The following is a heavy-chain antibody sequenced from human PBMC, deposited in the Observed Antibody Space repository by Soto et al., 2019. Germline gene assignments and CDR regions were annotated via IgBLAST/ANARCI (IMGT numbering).Heavy chain of an antibody. Sequence: SESLALTSTVSGGSIRDISCRCGWNRKPPGKGLEWIGSIYYSGSTYYNPSLNSRVTISVDTSKNQFSLKLSSVTAADTAVYYCARLRRLYYYDRRGYRYWGQGTLVTVSS. J-gene: IGHJ4*02. CDR2: IYYSGST. D-gene: IGHD3-22*01. CDR1: GGSIRDISCR. CDR3: ARLRRLYYYDRRGYRY. V-gene: IGHV4-39*01.